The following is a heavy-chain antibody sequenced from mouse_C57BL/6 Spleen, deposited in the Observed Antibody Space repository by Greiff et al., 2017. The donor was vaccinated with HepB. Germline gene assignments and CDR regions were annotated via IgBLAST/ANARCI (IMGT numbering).Heavy chain of an antibody. CDR1: GYSFTDYN. V-gene: IGHV1-39*01. D-gene: IGHD1-1*01. CDR2: INPGSGGT. CDR3: ARRNYYGSSYRYFDV. J-gene: IGHJ1*03. Sequence: LQESGPELVKPGASVKISCKASGYSFTDYNMNWVKQSNGKSLEWIGVINPGSGGTNYNEKFKGKATLTADKSSSTAYMQLSSLTSEDSAVYFCARRNYYGSSYRYFDVWGTGTTVTVSS.